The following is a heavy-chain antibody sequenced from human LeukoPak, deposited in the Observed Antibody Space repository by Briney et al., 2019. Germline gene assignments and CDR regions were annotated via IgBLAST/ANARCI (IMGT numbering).Heavy chain of an antibody. CDR2: IYYSGST. Sequence: SETLSLTCSVSGGSISSSIYYWGWIRQPPGKGLEWVGSIYYSGSTYYNPSLKTLVTISVDTSKSQFSLNLSSVTAADTAVYYCARQDYSNYVAYFDYWGQGTLVTVSS. D-gene: IGHD4-11*01. CDR1: GGSISSSIYY. V-gene: IGHV4-39*01. J-gene: IGHJ4*02. CDR3: ARQDYSNYVAYFDY.